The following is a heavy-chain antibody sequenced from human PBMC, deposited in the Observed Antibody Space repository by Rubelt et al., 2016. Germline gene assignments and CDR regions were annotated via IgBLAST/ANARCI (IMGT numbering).Heavy chain of an antibody. CDR3: ARGLYYYDSSEGY. CDR2: ISSSSCYI. CDR1: GVSISGYD. Sequence: EVQLVESGGGLVQPGGSLRLSCAAHGVSISGYDLSWVRQAPGKGLEGVPGISSSSCYIYYADSVKGRFTISRDNVKNSMYLQMNSLRAEDTAVDYCARGLYYYDSSEGYWGQGTLVTVSS. J-gene: IGHJ4*02. D-gene: IGHD3-22*01. V-gene: IGHV3-21*01.